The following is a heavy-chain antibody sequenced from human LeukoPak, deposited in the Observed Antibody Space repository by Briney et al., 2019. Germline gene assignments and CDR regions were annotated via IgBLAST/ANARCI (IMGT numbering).Heavy chain of an antibody. J-gene: IGHJ4*02. CDR3: ARGRSLTLIRGVIWGFDY. D-gene: IGHD3-10*01. Sequence: ASVKVSCKASGYTFTSYYMHWVRQAPGQGLEWMGWINPNSGGANSAQKFQGRVTMTRDMSISTAYMELSRLRSDDTAVYYCARGRSLTLIRGVIWGFDYWGQGTLVTVSS. V-gene: IGHV1-2*02. CDR1: GYTFTSYY. CDR2: INPNSGGA.